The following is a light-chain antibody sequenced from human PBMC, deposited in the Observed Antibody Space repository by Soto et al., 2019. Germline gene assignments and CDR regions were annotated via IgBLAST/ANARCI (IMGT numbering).Light chain of an antibody. CDR2: GIS. CDR1: QTIISTY. J-gene: IGKJ1*01. Sequence: EIVLTQSPGTLSLSPGERATLSCWASQTIISTYLAWYQQKPGQAPRLVIHGISTRATGIPDRFSGSGSGTDFTLILSRREPEDFAVYYCQQDSNPPWTLVQGTKVEI. V-gene: IGKV3-20*01. CDR3: QQDSNPPWT.